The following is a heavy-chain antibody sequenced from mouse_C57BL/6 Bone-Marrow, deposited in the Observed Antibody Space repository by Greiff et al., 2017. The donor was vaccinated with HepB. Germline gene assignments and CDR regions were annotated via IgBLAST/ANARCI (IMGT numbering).Heavy chain of an antibody. D-gene: IGHD2-3*01. Sequence: VKLMESGAELVKPGASVKISCKASGYPFSSYWMNWVKQRPGKGLEWIGQIYPGDGDTNYNGKFKGKATLTADKSSSTAYMQLSSLTSEDSAVYFCARRWPYAMDYWGQGTSVTVSS. CDR1: GYPFSSYW. CDR3: ARRWPYAMDY. V-gene: IGHV1-80*01. CDR2: IYPGDGDT. J-gene: IGHJ4*01.